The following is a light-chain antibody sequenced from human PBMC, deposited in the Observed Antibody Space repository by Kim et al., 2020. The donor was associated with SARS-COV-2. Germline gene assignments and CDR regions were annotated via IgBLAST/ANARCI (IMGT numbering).Light chain of an antibody. Sequence: ELTQPPSASASLGASVTLTCTLSSGYSNYKVDWYQQRPGKGPRFVMRVGTGGIVGSKGDGIPDHFSVLGSGLNRYLTIKNIQEEDESDYHCGADHGSGSNFVYVFGGGTQLTVL. V-gene: IGLV9-49*01. CDR1: SGYSNYK. CDR3: GADHGSGSNFVYV. J-gene: IGLJ2*01. CDR2: VGTGGIVG.